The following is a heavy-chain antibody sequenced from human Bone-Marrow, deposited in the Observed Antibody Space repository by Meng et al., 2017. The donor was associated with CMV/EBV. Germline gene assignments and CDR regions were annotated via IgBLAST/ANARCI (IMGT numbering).Heavy chain of an antibody. CDR3: VFRGYYGSGGSRFYFDY. J-gene: IGHJ4*02. Sequence: ASVKVSCKASGYTFTGYYMHWVRQAPGQGLEWMGWINPNSGGTNYAQKFQGRVTMTRDTSISTAYMELSRLRSDDTAVYYCVFRGYYGSGGSRFYFDYWGQGTLVTVSS. D-gene: IGHD3-10*01. CDR2: INPNSGGT. CDR1: GYTFTGYY. V-gene: IGHV1-2*02.